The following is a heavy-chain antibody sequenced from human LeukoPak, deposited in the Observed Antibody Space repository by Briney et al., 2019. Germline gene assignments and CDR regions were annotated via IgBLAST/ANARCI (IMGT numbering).Heavy chain of an antibody. CDR3: ARDLYSSGIYYYYYYMDV. D-gene: IGHD6-19*01. J-gene: IGHJ6*03. CDR2: INHSGST. Sequence: SETLSLTCAVYGGSFSGYYWSWIRQPPGKGLEWIGEINHSGSTNYNPSLKSRVTISVDTSKNQFSLKLSSVTAADTAVYYCARDLYSSGIYYYYYYMDVRGKGTTVTISS. V-gene: IGHV4-34*01. CDR1: GGSFSGYY.